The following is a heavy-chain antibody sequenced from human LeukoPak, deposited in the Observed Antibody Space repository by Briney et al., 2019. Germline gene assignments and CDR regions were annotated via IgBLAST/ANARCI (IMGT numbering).Heavy chain of an antibody. V-gene: IGHV3-53*01. Sequence: PGGSLRLSCAASGITVNTNYMSWVRQAPGKGLEWVSVIYSGGSTYYADSVKGRFTISRDNSKNTLYLQMNSLRAEDTAVYYCTGSDQTFDYWGQGTLVTVSS. CDR3: TGSDQTFDY. CDR1: GITVNTNY. CDR2: IYSGGST. D-gene: IGHD3-10*01. J-gene: IGHJ4*02.